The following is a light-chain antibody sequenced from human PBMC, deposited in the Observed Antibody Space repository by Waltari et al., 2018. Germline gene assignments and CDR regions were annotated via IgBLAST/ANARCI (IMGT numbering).Light chain of an antibody. J-gene: IGLJ2*01. CDR1: SSNIGAGYD. CDR3: QSYDSTLSGSMI. Sequence: QSVLTQPPSVSGAPGQRVTISCTGSSSNIGAGYDVHWYQQLPGTAPKLLIYGNSNLPSGVPDRFSGSKSGTSASLAITGLQAEDEADYYCQSYDSTLSGSMIFGGGTKLTVL. V-gene: IGLV1-40*01. CDR2: GNS.